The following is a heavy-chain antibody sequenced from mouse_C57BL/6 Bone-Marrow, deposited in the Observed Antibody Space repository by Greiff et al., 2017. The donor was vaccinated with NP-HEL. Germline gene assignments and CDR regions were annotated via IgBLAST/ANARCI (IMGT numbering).Heavy chain of an antibody. CDR2: IHPNSGST. D-gene: IGHD1-1*01. Sequence: QVQLQQPGAELVKPGASVKLSCKASGYTFTSYWMHWVKQRPGQGLEWIGMIHPNSGSTNYNEKFKSKATLTVDKSSSTAYMQLSSLTSEDSAVYYCARAFYGSSRNFDVWGTGPRSPSPQ. J-gene: IGHJ1*03. CDR3: ARAFYGSSRNFDV. CDR1: GYTFTSYW. V-gene: IGHV1-64*01.